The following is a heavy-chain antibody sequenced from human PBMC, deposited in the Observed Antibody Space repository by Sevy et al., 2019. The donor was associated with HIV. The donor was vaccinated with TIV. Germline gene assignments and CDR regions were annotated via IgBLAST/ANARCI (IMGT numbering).Heavy chain of an antibody. Sequence: SETLSLTCAVYGGSFSGYYWSWIRQPPGKGLEWIGEINHSGSTKYNPSLKNGVTISVDTSKNQFFLKLSCVTAADRGGYYCARALGDDDYDSSGTVDYRGKGTLVTVSS. CDR3: ARALGDDDYDSSGTVDY. D-gene: IGHD3-22*01. CDR2: INHSGST. V-gene: IGHV4-34*01. CDR1: GGSFSGYY. J-gene: IGHJ4*02.